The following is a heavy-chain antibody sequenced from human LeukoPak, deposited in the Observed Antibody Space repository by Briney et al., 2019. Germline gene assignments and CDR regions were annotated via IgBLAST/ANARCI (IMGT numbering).Heavy chain of an antibody. CDR1: GYTLTSYD. Sequence: GASVKVSCKASGYTLTSYDINWVRQATGQGLEWMGWMNPNSGNTGYAQKFQGRVTMTRNTSISTAYMELSSLRSEDTAVYYCARGPGWFGELDVDYWGQGTLVTVSS. D-gene: IGHD3-10*01. CDR3: ARGPGWFGELDVDY. V-gene: IGHV1-8*01. CDR2: MNPNSGNT. J-gene: IGHJ4*02.